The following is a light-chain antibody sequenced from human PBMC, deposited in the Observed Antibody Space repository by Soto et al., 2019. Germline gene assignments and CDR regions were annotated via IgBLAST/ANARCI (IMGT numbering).Light chain of an antibody. Sequence: EIVLTQSPGTLSLSPGESATLSCRASRSVSNYLAWYQQKPGQAPRLLIYGASSRATDIPDRFSGSGSGTDFTLTISSLEPEDFAVYYCQQYGYSPRTFGQGTKVDIK. V-gene: IGKV3-20*01. J-gene: IGKJ1*01. CDR2: GAS. CDR3: QQYGYSPRT. CDR1: RSVSNY.